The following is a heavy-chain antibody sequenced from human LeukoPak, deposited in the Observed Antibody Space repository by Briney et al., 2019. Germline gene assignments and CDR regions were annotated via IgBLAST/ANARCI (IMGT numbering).Heavy chain of an antibody. Sequence: GGSLRLSCAASGFTFSSYAMSWVRQAPGKGLEWVSAISGSAISTYYADSVKGRFTISRDNSKNTLYLQMNSLRAEDTAFYYCAKKTRIVVVPAACFDSWGHGTLVTVSS. D-gene: IGHD2-2*01. CDR2: ISGSAIST. J-gene: IGHJ4*01. V-gene: IGHV3-23*01. CDR3: AKKTRIVVVPAACFDS. CDR1: GFTFSSYA.